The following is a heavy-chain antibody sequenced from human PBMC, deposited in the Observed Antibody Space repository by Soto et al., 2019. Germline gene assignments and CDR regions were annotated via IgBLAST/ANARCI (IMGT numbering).Heavy chain of an antibody. D-gene: IGHD6-19*01. CDR1: GASISSYF. V-gene: IGHV4-4*07. J-gene: IGHJ5*02. CDR2: ISTSGTT. Sequence: SETLSLTCTVSGASISSYFWTWIRQPAGKGLDWIGRISTSGTTNYNPSLKSRVTMSVDTSKNHFSLNLSSVTAADTAVYYCAREAGPDRWFDPWGQGTLVTV. CDR3: AREAGPDRWFDP.